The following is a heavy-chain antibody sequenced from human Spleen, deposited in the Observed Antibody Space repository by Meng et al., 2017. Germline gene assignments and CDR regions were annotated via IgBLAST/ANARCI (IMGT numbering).Heavy chain of an antibody. CDR3: ARESKQWLVLAY. CDR2: ISSSGSTI. CDR1: GFTFSDYY. V-gene: IGHV3-11*01. J-gene: IGHJ4*02. D-gene: IGHD6-19*01. Sequence: QVHLVESGGGLAQPGRSLRLSWSASGFTFSDYYMSWIRQAPGKGLEWVSYISSSGSTIYYADSVKGRFTISSDNAKNSLYLQMNSLRAEDTAVYYCARESKQWLVLAYWGQGTLVTVSS.